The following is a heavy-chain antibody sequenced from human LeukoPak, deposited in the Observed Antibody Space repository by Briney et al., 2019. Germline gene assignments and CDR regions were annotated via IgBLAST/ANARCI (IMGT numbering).Heavy chain of an antibody. Sequence: PGGSLRLSCAASGFTVSSNYMSWVRQAPGKGLEWVGRIKSKTDGGTTDYAAPVKGRFTISRDDSKSTLYLQMNSLKTEDTAVYYCTTDLGSSSWYGTRTSYYFDYWGQGTLVTVSS. CDR1: GFTVSSNY. J-gene: IGHJ4*02. V-gene: IGHV3-15*01. CDR2: IKSKTDGGTT. D-gene: IGHD6-13*01. CDR3: TTDLGSSSWYGTRTSYYFDY.